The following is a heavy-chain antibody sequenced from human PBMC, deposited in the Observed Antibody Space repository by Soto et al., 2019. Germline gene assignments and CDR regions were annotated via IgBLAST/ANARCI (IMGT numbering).Heavy chain of an antibody. J-gene: IGHJ4*02. CDR3: AKGVAGPHCTRTSCLFYFDY. V-gene: IGHV3-23*01. CDR1: WFPFNNYS. CDR2: ISDSGAT. Sequence: EVQLLQSGGVLVQPGGFLGISCSASWFPFNNYSISLGRQAPGKGLEWVSTISDSGATYYADSVKGRFTISRDNSKNTLYLQMSSLRAEDTAVYFCAKGVAGPHCTRTSCLFYFDYWGQGTLVTVSS. D-gene: IGHD2-2*01.